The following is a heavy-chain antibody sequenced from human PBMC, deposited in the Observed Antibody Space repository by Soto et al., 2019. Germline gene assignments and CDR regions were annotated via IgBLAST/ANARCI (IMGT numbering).Heavy chain of an antibody. Sequence: EVQLVESGGGLVQPGGSLRLSCAASGFTFSSYDMHWVRQATGKGLEWVSAIGTAGDTYYPGSVKGRFTISRENAKNSLYLQMNSLRAGDTAVYYCARSISGTKDFASWGQGTLVTVSS. D-gene: IGHD1-7*01. CDR2: IGTAGDT. V-gene: IGHV3-13*01. CDR1: GFTFSSYD. CDR3: ARSISGTKDFAS. J-gene: IGHJ4*02.